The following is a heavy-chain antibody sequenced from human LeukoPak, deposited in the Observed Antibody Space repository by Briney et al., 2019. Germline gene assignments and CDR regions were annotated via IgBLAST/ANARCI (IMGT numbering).Heavy chain of an antibody. CDR3: ARGGRDYNILTGYSYYYYYMDV. CDR1: GGSISSYY. Sequence: SSETLSLTCTVSGGSISSYYWSWIRQPPGKGLEWIGYIYYSGSTNYNPSLKSRVTISVDTSKNHFSLKLSSVTAADTAVYYCARGGRDYNILTGYSYYYYYMDVWGKGTTVTISS. D-gene: IGHD3-9*01. J-gene: IGHJ6*03. V-gene: IGHV4-59*01. CDR2: IYYSGST.